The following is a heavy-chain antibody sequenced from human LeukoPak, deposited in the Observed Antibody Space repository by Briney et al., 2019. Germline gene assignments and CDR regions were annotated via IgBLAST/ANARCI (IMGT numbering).Heavy chain of an antibody. J-gene: IGHJ3*02. V-gene: IGHV3-48*03. CDR2: ISRGGSTV. CDR1: GFTFSSYE. Sequence: PGGSLRLSCAASGFTFSSYEMNWVRQAPGKGLEWVSYISRGGSTVYYADSVKGRFTISRDNAKNSLYLQMNSLRAEDTAVYYCARVIIVGATGIWGQGTMVTVSS. D-gene: IGHD1-26*01. CDR3: ARVIIVGATGI.